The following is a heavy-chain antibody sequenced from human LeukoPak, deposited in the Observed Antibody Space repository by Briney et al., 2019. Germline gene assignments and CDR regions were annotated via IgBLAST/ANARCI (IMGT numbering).Heavy chain of an antibody. J-gene: IGHJ3*02. V-gene: IGHV3-7*01. CDR2: IKQDGSEK. Sequence: GGSLRLSCAASGFTFSSYWMSWVRQAPGKGLEWVANIKQDGSEKYYMDSVKGRFTISRDNAKNSLYLQMNSLRAEDTAVYYCVRDGNFGYDAFDIWGQGTMVTVSS. CDR3: VRDGNFGYDAFDI. D-gene: IGHD3-10*01. CDR1: GFTFSSYW.